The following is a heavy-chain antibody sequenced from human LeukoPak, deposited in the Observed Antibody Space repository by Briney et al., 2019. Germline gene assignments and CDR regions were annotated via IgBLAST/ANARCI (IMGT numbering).Heavy chain of an antibody. Sequence: KPSETLSLTCTVSGGSLSTYYWGWIRQPPGKGLEWIGYIYNSGGGTNSNPSLKSRVTISEDTSKNQFSLKLSSVTAADTAVYYCARRYSSGWSPTFDDWGQGILVTVSS. D-gene: IGHD6-19*01. J-gene: IGHJ4*02. CDR1: GGSLSTYY. V-gene: IGHV4-59*01. CDR2: IYNSGGGT. CDR3: ARRYSSGWSPTFDD.